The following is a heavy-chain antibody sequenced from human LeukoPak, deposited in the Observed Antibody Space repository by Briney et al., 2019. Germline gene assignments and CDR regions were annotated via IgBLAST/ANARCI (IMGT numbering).Heavy chain of an antibody. D-gene: IGHD6-6*01. V-gene: IGHV3-7*01. CDR1: GFTFSSYW. CDR2: IKQDGSEK. J-gene: IGHJ3*02. Sequence: GGSLRLSCAASGFTFSSYWMSWVRQAPGKGLEWVANIKQDGSEKYYVDSVKGRFTISRDNAKNSLYLQMNSLRAEDTAVYYCASLEYSSSAGGSEAFDIWGQGTMVTVSS. CDR3: ASLEYSSSAGGSEAFDI.